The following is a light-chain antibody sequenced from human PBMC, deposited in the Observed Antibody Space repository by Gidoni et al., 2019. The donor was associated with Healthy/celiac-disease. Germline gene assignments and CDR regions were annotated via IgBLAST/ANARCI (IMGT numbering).Light chain of an antibody. V-gene: IGLV1-47*01. CDR2: RNN. Sequence: QSVLTQPPSASVTPGQRVTISCSGSSSNTGSNYVYWYQQLPGTAPKLLIHRNNQRPSGVPDRFSGSKSGTSASLAISGLRSEDEADYYCAAWDDSLSGPVVFGGGTKLTVL. J-gene: IGLJ2*01. CDR3: AAWDDSLSGPVV. CDR1: SSNTGSNY.